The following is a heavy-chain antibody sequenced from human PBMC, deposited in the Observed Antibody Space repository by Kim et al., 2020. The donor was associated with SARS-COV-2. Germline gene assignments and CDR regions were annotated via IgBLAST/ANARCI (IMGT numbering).Heavy chain of an antibody. Sequence: SETLSLTCTVSGGSVSSGSYYWSWIRQPPGKGLEWIGYLYYSGSTNYNPSLKSRVTISVDTSKNQFSLKLSSVTAADTAVYYCARVIVATHTIVYFDYWGQGTLVTVSS. V-gene: IGHV4-61*01. CDR2: LYYSGST. CDR3: ARVIVATHTIVYFDY. J-gene: IGHJ4*02. D-gene: IGHD5-12*01. CDR1: GGSVSSGSYY.